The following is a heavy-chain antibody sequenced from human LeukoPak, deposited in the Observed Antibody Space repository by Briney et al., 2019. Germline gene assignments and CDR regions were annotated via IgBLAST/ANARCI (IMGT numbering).Heavy chain of an antibody. V-gene: IGHV4-39*01. J-gene: IGHJ4*02. D-gene: IGHD3-10*01. CDR3: ATSGEGGHFDY. Sequence: PSETLSLTCTVSGGSISSSSHYWAWIRQPPGKGLELIGSIYYTGSTSYNPSLKSRVTISVDTSKNQFSLKLSSVTAADTAVYYCATSGEGGHFDYWGQGTLVTVSS. CDR2: IYYTGST. CDR1: GGSISSSSHY.